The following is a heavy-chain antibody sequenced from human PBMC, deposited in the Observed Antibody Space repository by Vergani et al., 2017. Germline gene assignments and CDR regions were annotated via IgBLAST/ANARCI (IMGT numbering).Heavy chain of an antibody. CDR2: IYYSGST. CDR1: GGSISSYY. V-gene: IGHV4-59*01. D-gene: IGHD2-15*01. CDR3: ARDRVDCSGGSCYSKYYLDD. Sequence: QVQLQESGPGLVKPSETLSLTCTVSGGSISSYYWSWIRQPPGQGLELIGYIYYSGSTNYNPALKSRVTISVDPSKNQFSLKLSPVTAADRALYYCARDRVDCSGGSCYSKYYLDDWGQGTLVTVSS. J-gene: IGHJ4*02.